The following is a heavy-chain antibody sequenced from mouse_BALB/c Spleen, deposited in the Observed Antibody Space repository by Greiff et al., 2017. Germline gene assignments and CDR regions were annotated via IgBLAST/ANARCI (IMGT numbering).Heavy chain of an antibody. J-gene: IGHJ4*01. D-gene: IGHD2-10*02. CDR2: IDPANGNT. V-gene: IGHV14-3*02. Sequence: VQLKESGAELVKPGASVKLSCTASGFNIKDSYMHWVQQRPEQGLEWIGRIDPANGNTKYDPKFQGKATITADSSSNTSYLQLSSLTSEDAAVYYYGRSTYGKGAMDDWGEGTSVTVSA. CDR3: GRSTYGKGAMDD. CDR1: GFNIKDSY.